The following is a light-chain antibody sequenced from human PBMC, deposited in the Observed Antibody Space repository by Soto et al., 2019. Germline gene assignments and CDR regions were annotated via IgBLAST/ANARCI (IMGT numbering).Light chain of an antibody. CDR2: EVT. V-gene: IGLV2-8*01. J-gene: IGLJ3*02. Sequence: QSALTQPPSASGSPGQSVTISCTGTSSDVGAYNYVSWYQQHAGKAPKLVIYEVTKRPSGVPERCSGSKSANTASLTVSGLQAEDEDDYYCSSFASSNTWVFGGGTKLTVL. CDR1: SSDVGAYNY. CDR3: SSFASSNTWV.